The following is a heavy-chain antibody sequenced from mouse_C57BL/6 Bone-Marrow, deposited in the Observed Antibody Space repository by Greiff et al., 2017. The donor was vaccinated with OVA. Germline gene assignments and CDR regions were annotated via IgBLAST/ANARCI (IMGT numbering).Heavy chain of an antibody. CDR2: INPGSGGT. D-gene: IGHD3-3*01. V-gene: IGHV1-54*01. CDR3: VGDVGYFDV. J-gene: IGHJ1*03. CDR1: GYAFTNYL. Sequence: QVQLQQSGAELVRPGTSVKVSCKASGYAFTNYLIEWVKQRPGQGLEWIGVINPGSGGTNYNEKFKGKATLPADKSSSTAYMQLSSLTSEDSAVYVCVGDVGYFDVWGTGTPVTVSA.